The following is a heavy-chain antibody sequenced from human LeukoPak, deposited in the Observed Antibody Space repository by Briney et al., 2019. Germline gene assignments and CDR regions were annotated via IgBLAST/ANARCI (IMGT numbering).Heavy chain of an antibody. CDR1: GFTFSSYT. CDR2: ISSSSSYI. Sequence: GGSLRHSCAASGFTFSSYTMTWVRQAPGKGLEWVSSISSSSSYIYYADSVKGRFTISRDNAKSSLYLQMNSLRAEDTAVYYCCRSSSWYSIHYWGQGTLVTVSS. J-gene: IGHJ4*02. CDR3: CRSSSWYSIHY. D-gene: IGHD6-13*01. V-gene: IGHV3-21*01.